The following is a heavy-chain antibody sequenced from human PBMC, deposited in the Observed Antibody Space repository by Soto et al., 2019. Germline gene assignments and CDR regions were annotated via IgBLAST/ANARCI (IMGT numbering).Heavy chain of an antibody. CDR2: ISAYNGNT. CDR1: GYTFTSYG. J-gene: IGHJ4*02. V-gene: IGHV1-18*01. CDR3: ARSIVYAVGRSQGTSDY. D-gene: IGHD2-8*01. Sequence: ASVKVSCKASGYTFTSYGISWLRQAPGQGLEWMGWISAYNGNTNYAQKLQGRVPMTTETSTSTAYMELRSLRSDDTAVYYCARSIVYAVGRSQGTSDYWGQGTLVTASS.